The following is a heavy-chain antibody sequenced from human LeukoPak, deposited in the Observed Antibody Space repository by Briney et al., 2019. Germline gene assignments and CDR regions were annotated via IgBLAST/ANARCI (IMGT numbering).Heavy chain of an antibody. D-gene: IGHD1-26*01. J-gene: IGHJ4*02. CDR1: GYTFTSYA. Sequence: WASVKVSCKASGYTFTSYAMHWVRQAPGQRLEWMGWINAGNGNTKYAQKLQGRVTMTTDTSTSTAYMELRSLRSDDTAVYYCARDHSVGATMGRYWGQGTLVTVSS. CDR3: ARDHSVGATMGRY. CDR2: INAGNGNT. V-gene: IGHV1-3*01.